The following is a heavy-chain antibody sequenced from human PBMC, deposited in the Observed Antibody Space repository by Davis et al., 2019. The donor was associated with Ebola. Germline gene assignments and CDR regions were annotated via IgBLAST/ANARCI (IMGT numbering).Heavy chain of an antibody. CDR2: ISYDGRNK. CDR3: AKLEQLGY. J-gene: IGHJ4*02. Sequence: GGSLRLSCAASGFTFTNYAMHWVRQAPGKGLDWVAVISYDGRNKYYTDSVKGRFTISRDNSKNTLYLQMNSLRAEDTAVYYCAKLEQLGYWGQGTLVTVSS. V-gene: IGHV3-30*18. D-gene: IGHD6-6*01. CDR1: GFTFTNYA.